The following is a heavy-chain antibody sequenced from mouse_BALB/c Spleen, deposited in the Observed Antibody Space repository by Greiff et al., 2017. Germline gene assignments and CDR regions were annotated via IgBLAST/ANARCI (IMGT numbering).Heavy chain of an antibody. V-gene: IGHV14-1*02. J-gene: IGHJ4*01. CDR1: GFNIKDYY. Sequence: EVQRVESGAELVRPGALVKLSCKASGFNIKDYYMHWVKQRPEQGLEWIGWIDPENGNTIYDPKFQGKASITADTSSNTAYLQLSSLTSEDTAVYYCARGLPYYYAMDYWGQGTSVTVSS. CDR3: ARGLPYYYAMDY. CDR2: IDPENGNT. D-gene: IGHD2-2*01.